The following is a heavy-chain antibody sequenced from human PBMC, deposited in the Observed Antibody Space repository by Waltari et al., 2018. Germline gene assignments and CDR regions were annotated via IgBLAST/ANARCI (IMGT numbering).Heavy chain of an antibody. CDR1: GGTFSSYA. CDR2: IIPILGTA. D-gene: IGHD2-21*01. V-gene: IGHV1-69*08. CDR3: ARDQAYCGGDCYLDY. Sequence: QVQLVQSGAEVKKPGSSVKVSCKASGGTFSSYAISWVRQAPGQGLEWMGRIIPILGTANYAQKFHGRVTITADQSTSTAYMELSSLRSEDTAVYYCARDQAYCGGDCYLDYWGQGTLVTVSS. J-gene: IGHJ4*02.